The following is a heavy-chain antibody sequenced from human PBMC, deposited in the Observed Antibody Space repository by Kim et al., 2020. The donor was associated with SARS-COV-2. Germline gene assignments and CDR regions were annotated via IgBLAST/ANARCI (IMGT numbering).Heavy chain of an antibody. V-gene: IGHV4-38-2*02. CDR1: GYSISSGYY. CDR2: IYHSGST. D-gene: IGHD3-16*01. J-gene: IGHJ4*02. Sequence: SETLSLTCTVSGYSISSGYYWGWIRQPPGTGLEWIGSIYHSGSTYYNPSLKSRVTISVDTSKNQFSLKLSSVTAADTAVYYCASVIKELIRFDYWGQGTLVTVSS. CDR3: ASVIKELIRFDY.